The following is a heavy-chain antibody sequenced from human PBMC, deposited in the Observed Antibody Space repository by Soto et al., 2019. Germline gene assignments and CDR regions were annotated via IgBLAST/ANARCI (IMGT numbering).Heavy chain of an antibody. V-gene: IGHV1-18*01. CDR1: GYTFTNFG. D-gene: IGHD2-2*02. J-gene: IGHJ5*02. CDR2: ISASNGNT. Sequence: QVQRVQSGAEAKKPGTSVKVSCKASGYTFTNFGVTWVRQAPGQGLEWMGWISASNGNTNYAWRFQGRVTMTTDPSTATAYMELRSLRSDDTAIYYCARVRCSSASCYKSTWFEPWGQGTLVTVSS. CDR3: ARVRCSSASCYKSTWFEP.